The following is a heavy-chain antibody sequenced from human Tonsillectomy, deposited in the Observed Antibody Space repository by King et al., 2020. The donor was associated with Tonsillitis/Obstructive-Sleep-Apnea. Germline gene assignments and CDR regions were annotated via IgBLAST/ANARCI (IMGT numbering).Heavy chain of an antibody. CDR2: ISWNSGSI. D-gene: IGHD6-19*01. Sequence: VQLVESGGGLVQPGRSLRLSCAASGFSFDDYAMHWVRQAPGKGLEWVSGISWNSGSISYADCVKGRFTISRDNAENSLYLQMNSLRAEDTALYYCAKDSDHRRSAWYLDAFDIWGQGTMVTVSS. V-gene: IGHV3-9*01. J-gene: IGHJ3*02. CDR1: GFSFDDYA. CDR3: AKDSDHRRSAWYLDAFDI.